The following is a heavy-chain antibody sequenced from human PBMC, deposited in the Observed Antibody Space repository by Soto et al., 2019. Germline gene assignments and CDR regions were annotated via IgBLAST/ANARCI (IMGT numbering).Heavy chain of an antibody. CDR1: GFTFSSYA. D-gene: IGHD2-8*01. Sequence: PGGSLRLSCAASGFTFSSYAMKWVRQAPGKGLEWVSLISDSGTLTYYADSVKGRFTISRDNSGNTLFLQWTSLKASDTAMYYCARGTLLTSYGMDIWGQGTSVTVSS. V-gene: IGHV3-23*01. CDR3: ARGTLLTSYGMDI. CDR2: ISDSGTLT. J-gene: IGHJ6*02.